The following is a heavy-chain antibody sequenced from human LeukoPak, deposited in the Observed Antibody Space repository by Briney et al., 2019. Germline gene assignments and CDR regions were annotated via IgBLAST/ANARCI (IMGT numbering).Heavy chain of an antibody. CDR3: AKGLRSSSYYMGV. V-gene: IGHV3-23*01. D-gene: IGHD6-6*01. CDR2: ISGSGGST. J-gene: IGHJ6*03. Sequence: GGSLRLSCAASGFTFSNYAMSWVRQAPGKGLEWVSSISGSGGSTYYADSVQGRFTISRDNSKNTLYLQMNSLRAEDTAVYYCAKGLRSSSYYMGVWGKGTTVTVSS. CDR1: GFTFSNYA.